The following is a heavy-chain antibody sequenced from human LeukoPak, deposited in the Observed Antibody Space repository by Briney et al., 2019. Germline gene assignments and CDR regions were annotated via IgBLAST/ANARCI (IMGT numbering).Heavy chain of an antibody. CDR3: ARSYYYDSSGSLDY. CDR1: GFTFSSYS. D-gene: IGHD3-22*01. V-gene: IGHV3-21*03. CDR2: ISSSSSYI. Sequence: NSGGSLRLSCAASGFTFSSYSMNWVRQAPGKRLEWVSSISSSSSYIYYADSVKGRFTISRDNAKNSLYLQTNSLRAEDTAVYYCARSYYYDSSGSLDYWGQGTLVTVSS. J-gene: IGHJ4*02.